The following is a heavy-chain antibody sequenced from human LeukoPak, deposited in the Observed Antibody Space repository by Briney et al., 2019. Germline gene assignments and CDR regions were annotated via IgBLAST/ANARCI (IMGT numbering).Heavy chain of an antibody. Sequence: PSETLSLTCTVSGGSISSSSYYWGWIRQPPGKGLEWIGSIYYSGSTYYNPSLKSRVTISVDTSKSQFSLKLSSVTAADTAVYYCARSSYYDILAPFDYWSQGTLVTVSS. CDR2: IYYSGST. CDR1: GGSISSSSYY. D-gene: IGHD3-9*01. J-gene: IGHJ4*02. V-gene: IGHV4-39*01. CDR3: ARSSYYDILAPFDY.